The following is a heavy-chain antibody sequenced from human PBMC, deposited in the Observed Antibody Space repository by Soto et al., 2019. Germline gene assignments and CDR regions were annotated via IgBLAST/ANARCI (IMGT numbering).Heavy chain of an antibody. J-gene: IGHJ5*02. V-gene: IGHV1-2*04. CDR2: INPNSGGT. CDR1: GYTFTGYY. D-gene: IGHD2-2*01. Sequence: GASVKVSCKASGYTFTGYYMHWVRQAPGQGLEWMGWINPNSGGTNYAQKFQGWVTMTRDTSISTAYMELSRLRSDDTAVYYCARGEVIVVVPAAIISWWFDPWGQGTLVTVSS. CDR3: ARGEVIVVVPAAIISWWFDP.